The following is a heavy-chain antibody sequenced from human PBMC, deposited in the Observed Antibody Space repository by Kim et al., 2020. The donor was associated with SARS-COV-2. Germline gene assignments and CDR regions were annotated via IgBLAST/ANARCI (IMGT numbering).Heavy chain of an antibody. Sequence: SETLSLTCTVSGGSISSYYWSWIRQPPGKGLEWIGYIYYSGSTNYNPSLKSRVTISVDTSKNQFSLKLSSVTAADTAVYYCARELRRLYYYDSNSNWFDPWGQGTLVTVSS. V-gene: IGHV4-59*01. CDR1: GGSISSYY. J-gene: IGHJ5*02. CDR2: IYYSGST. D-gene: IGHD3-22*01. CDR3: ARELRRLYYYDSNSNWFDP.